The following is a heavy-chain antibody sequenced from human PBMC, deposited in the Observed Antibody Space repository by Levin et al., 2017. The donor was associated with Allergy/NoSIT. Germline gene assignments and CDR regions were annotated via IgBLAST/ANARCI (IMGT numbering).Heavy chain of an antibody. J-gene: IGHJ6*03. CDR3: ARGRITMVQGPIRDYYYMDV. Sequence: RSQTLSLTCTVSGGSISSYYWSWIRQPPGKGLEWIGYIYYSGSTNYNPSLKSRVTISVDTSKNQFSLKLSSVTAADTAVYYCARGRITMVQGPIRDYYYMDVWGKGTTVTVSS. CDR1: GGSISSYY. CDR2: IYYSGST. V-gene: IGHV4-59*01. D-gene: IGHD3-10*01.